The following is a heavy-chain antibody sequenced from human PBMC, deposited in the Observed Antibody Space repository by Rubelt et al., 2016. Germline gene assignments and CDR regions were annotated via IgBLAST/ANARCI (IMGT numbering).Heavy chain of an antibody. CDR1: GFTFSSYT. V-gene: IGHV3-21*01. Sequence: EVQLLESGGGLVQPGGSLRLSCAASGFTFSSYTMNWVRQAPGKGLEWVSSISRSSNYIYYADSVQGRFTISRDNAKNSLYLQMNSLRAEDTAVYYCARVACSSTCLVDYWGQGTLVTVSS. CDR2: ISRSSNYI. D-gene: IGHD2-2*01. CDR3: ARVACSSTCLVDY. J-gene: IGHJ4*02.